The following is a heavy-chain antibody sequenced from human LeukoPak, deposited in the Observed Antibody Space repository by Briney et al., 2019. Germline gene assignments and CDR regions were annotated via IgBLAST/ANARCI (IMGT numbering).Heavy chain of an antibody. J-gene: IGHJ5*02. CDR2: IDRPAKSYAT. V-gene: IGHV3-73*01. Sequence: PAGSLKLSCAASGLTLSDSAIHWVRQASGKGLEWVGLIDRPAKSYATAYGASVGGRFTISRDDSKNTPYLQMDSLKTEDTALYYCTRDRGTYNWLDPWGQGTLVTVSS. D-gene: IGHD1-26*01. CDR3: TRDRGTYNWLDP. CDR1: GLTLSDSA.